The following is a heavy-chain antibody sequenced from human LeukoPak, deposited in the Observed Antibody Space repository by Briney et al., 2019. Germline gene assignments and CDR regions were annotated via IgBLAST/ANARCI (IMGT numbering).Heavy chain of an antibody. CDR1: GGSISSYY. V-gene: IGHV4-59*01. J-gene: IGHJ3*02. D-gene: IGHD3-9*01. CDR3: ARFYYDILTGPRRDAFDI. CDR2: IYYGGST. Sequence: SETLSLTCTVSGGSISSYYWSWIRQPPGKGLEWIGYIYYGGSTNYNPSLKSRVTISVDTSKNQFSLKLSSVTAADTAVYYCARFYYDILTGPRRDAFDIWGQGTMVTVSS.